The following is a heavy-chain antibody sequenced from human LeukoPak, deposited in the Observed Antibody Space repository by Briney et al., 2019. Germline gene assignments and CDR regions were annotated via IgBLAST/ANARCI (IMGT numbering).Heavy chain of an antibody. D-gene: IGHD3-10*01. CDR2: INPKSGGT. Sequence: ASVKVSCKASGYTFSAYYIHWVRRAPGQGLEWMGWINPKSGGTNSAQKFQGRVTMTRDTSISTTYMELGRLTSDDTAVYYCATSRYGSGSYYPIDYWGQGTLVTVSS. CDR1: GYTFSAYY. CDR3: ATSRYGSGSYYPIDY. V-gene: IGHV1-2*02. J-gene: IGHJ4*02.